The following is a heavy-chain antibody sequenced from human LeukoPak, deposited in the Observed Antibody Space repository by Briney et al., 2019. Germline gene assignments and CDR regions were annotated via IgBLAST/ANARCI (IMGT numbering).Heavy chain of an antibody. CDR3: ARVDTIFGVVPVY. V-gene: IGHV3-74*01. J-gene: IGHJ4*02. CDR1: GFTFSSYW. D-gene: IGHD3-3*01. CDR2: INSGGSST. Sequence: GGPLRLSCAASGFTFSSYWMHWLPEAPGKALVWVSRINSGGSSTSCAESVKGRFTMSRDNAKKKLYLQMNSLRAEDTAVYYCARVDTIFGVVPVYWGQGTLVTVSS.